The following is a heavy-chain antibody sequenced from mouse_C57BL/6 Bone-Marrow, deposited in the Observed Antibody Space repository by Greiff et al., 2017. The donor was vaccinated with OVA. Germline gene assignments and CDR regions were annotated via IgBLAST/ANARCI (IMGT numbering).Heavy chain of an antibody. V-gene: IGHV5-4*01. CDR3: ARVWDY. Sequence: VQLQQSGGGLVKPGGSLKLSCAASGFTFSSYAMSWVRQTPEKRLEWVATISDGGSYTYYPDNVKGRFTISRDNAKNNLYLQMSHLKSEDTAMYYCARVWDYWGQGTTLTVSS. J-gene: IGHJ2*01. CDR1: GFTFSSYA. CDR2: ISDGGSYT.